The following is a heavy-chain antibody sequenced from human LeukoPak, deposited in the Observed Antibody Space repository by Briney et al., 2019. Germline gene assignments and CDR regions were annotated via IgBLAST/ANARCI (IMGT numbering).Heavy chain of an antibody. D-gene: IGHD4-17*01. CDR2: ISYDGSNK. CDR1: GFTFSSYA. CDR3: ARDAATVTLLPDY. Sequence: PGGSLRLSCAASGFTFSSYAMHWVRQAPGKGLEWVAVISYDGSNKYYADSVEGRFSISRDSSKNTLYLQMNSLRAEDTAVYYCARDAATVTLLPDYWGRGTLVTVSS. V-gene: IGHV3-30-3*01. J-gene: IGHJ4*02.